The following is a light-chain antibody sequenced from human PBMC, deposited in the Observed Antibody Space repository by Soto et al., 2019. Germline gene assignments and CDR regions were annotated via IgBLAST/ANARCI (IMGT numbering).Light chain of an antibody. CDR3: QKYSRVPNT. J-gene: IGKJ2*01. CDR1: HDISNY. V-gene: IGKV1-27*01. Sequence: DVQMTQSPSSLSASVGDRVTITCRASHDISNYLAWYQQKPRKVPKLLIYAASNLQTGVQSRFSGSGSGTVFTLSIYSLQPDDVATYYCQKYSRVPNTLGRGTMLEIK. CDR2: AAS.